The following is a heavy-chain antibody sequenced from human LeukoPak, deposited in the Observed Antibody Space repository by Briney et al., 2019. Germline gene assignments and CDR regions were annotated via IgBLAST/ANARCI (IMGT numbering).Heavy chain of an antibody. D-gene: IGHD1-26*01. CDR3: ARDSIVGAFFDY. CDR1: GFTFSSYA. J-gene: IGHJ4*02. Sequence: GGSLRLSCAASGFTFSSYAMHWVRQAPGKGLGGVAVISYDGSNKYYADSVKGRFTISRDNSKNTLYLQLNSLRAEDTALYYCARDSIVGAFFDYWGQGTLVTVSS. CDR2: ISYDGSNK. V-gene: IGHV3-30*04.